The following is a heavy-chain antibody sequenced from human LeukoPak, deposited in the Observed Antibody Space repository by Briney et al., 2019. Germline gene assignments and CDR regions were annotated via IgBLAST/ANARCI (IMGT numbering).Heavy chain of an antibody. D-gene: IGHD2-21*02. CDR1: GYTFTSYA. CDR2: INAGNGNT. Sequence: ASVKVSCKASGYTFTSYAMHWVRRAPGQRLEWMGWINAGNGNTKYSQKFQGRVTITRDTSASTAYMELSSLRSEDTAVYYCARGPTSVVTLDFDYWGQGTLVTVSS. V-gene: IGHV1-3*01. J-gene: IGHJ4*02. CDR3: ARGPTSVVTLDFDY.